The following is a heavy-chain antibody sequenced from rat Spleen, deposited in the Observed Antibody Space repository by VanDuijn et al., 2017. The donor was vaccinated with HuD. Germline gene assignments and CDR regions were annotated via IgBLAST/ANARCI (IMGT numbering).Heavy chain of an antibody. V-gene: IGHV5-7*01. CDR2: IVDDGSNT. J-gene: IGHJ4*01. CDR3: ARGAYYGYTGVMDA. CDR1: GFAFSDYN. Sequence: EVQLVESGGGLVQPGRSLKLSCAASGFAFSDYNMAWVRQAPKKGLEWVATIVDDGSNTFYRDSVKGRFTISRDNAKNTQYLQMDSLRSEDTATYYCARGAYYGYTGVMDAWGQGASVTVSS. D-gene: IGHD1-9*01.